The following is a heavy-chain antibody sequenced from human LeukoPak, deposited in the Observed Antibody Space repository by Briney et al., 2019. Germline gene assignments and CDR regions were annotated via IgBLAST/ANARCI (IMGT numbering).Heavy chain of an antibody. D-gene: IGHD4-23*01. CDR3: ARDPTTVVTLPYYFDF. V-gene: IGHV4-34*01. CDR1: GGSFSGYH. CDR2: INDRGRT. Sequence: SETLSLTCAVHGGSFSGYHWNWIRQSPEKGLEWIGEINDRGRTNYNPSLKSRVTLSVDTSRKQFSLRLSAVTAADTAIYYCARDPTTVVTLPYYFDFWGQGTLVTVST. J-gene: IGHJ4*02.